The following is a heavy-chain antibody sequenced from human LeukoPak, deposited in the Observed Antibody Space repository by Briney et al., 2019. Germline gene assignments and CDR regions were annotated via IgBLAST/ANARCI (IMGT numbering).Heavy chain of an antibody. Sequence: GASVKVSCKASGYTFTSYGISWVRQAPGQGLEWMGWISAYNGNTNYAQKLQGRVTMTTDTSTSTAYMELRSLRSDDTAVYYCARVPQYYDFWSGYPKDYYYYYMDVWGKGTTVTVSS. CDR3: ARVPQYYDFWSGYPKDYYYYYMDV. V-gene: IGHV1-18*01. CDR2: ISAYNGNT. D-gene: IGHD3-3*01. CDR1: GYTFTSYG. J-gene: IGHJ6*03.